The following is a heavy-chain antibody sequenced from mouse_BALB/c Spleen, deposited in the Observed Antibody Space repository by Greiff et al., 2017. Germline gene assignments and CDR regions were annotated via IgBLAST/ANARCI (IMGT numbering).Heavy chain of an antibody. J-gene: IGHJ4*01. CDR3: ARPGTGYYAMDY. V-gene: IGHV2-2*02. D-gene: IGHD2-14*01. CDR2: IWSGGST. Sequence: VKLQESGPGLVQPSQSLSITCTVSGFSLTSYGVHWVRQSPGKGLEWLGVIWSGGSTDYNAAFISRLSISKDNSKSQVFFKMNSLQANDTAIYYCARPGTGYYAMDYWGQGTSVTVSS. CDR1: GFSLTSYG.